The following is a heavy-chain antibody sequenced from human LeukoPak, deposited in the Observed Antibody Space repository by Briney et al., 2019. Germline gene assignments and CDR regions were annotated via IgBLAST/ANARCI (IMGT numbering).Heavy chain of an antibody. D-gene: IGHD1-1*01. CDR1: GGSIRRHH. CDR2: TFYTGAT. CDR3: AKRDRGGWFDP. J-gene: IGHJ5*02. V-gene: IGHV4-59*11. Sequence: SETLSLTCTVSGGSIRRHHWTWIRQAPGKRLEWIGYTFYTGATYYNPSLRSRVTISIDTSKNQFSLKVTSVTTADTAVYYCAKRDRGGWFDPWGQGTLVTVSS.